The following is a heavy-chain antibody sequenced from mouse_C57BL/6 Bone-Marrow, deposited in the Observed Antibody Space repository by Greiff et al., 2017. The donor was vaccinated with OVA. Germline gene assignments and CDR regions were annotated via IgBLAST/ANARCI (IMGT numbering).Heavy chain of an antibody. CDR3: ARSYLITTVAGLDY. V-gene: IGHV1-52*01. J-gene: IGHJ2*01. D-gene: IGHD1-1*01. CDR1: GYTFTSYW. CDR2: IDPSDSET. Sequence: VQLQQPGAELVRPGSSVKLSCKASGYTFTSYWMHWVKQRPIQGLEWIGNIDPSDSETHYNQKFKDQATLTVDKSSSTAYMGLSSLTSEASAVYYCARSYLITTVAGLDYWGQGTTLTVSS.